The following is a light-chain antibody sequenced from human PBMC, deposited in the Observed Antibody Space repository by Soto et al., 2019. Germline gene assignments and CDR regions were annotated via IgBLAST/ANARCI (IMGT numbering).Light chain of an antibody. CDR3: GTWAGNLSTGLYV. CDR1: ISNIGNNF. J-gene: IGLJ1*01. V-gene: IGLV1-51*01. Sequence: QSVLTQPPSVSAAPRQKVTISCSGSISNIGNNFVSWYQQLPGTAPKLLIYDNNQRPSGIPDRFSGSKSGTSATLGITGLQTGDEADYYCGTWAGNLSTGLYVFGTGTKVTVL. CDR2: DNN.